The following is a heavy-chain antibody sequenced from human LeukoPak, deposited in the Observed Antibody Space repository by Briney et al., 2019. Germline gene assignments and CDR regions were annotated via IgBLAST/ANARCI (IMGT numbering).Heavy chain of an antibody. CDR2: ISAYNGNT. Sequence: ASVKVSCKASGYTFTSYGISWVRQAPGQGLEWMGWISAYNGNTNYAQKLQGRVTMNTDTSTSTAYMELRSLRYDDTAVNYCASGYSYCLDYWGQGTLVTVSS. V-gene: IGHV1-18*01. J-gene: IGHJ4*02. D-gene: IGHD5-18*01. CDR3: ASGYSYCLDY. CDR1: GYTFTSYG.